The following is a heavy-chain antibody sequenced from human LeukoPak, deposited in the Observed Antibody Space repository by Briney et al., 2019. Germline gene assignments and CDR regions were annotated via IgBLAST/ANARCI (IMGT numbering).Heavy chain of an antibody. Sequence: ASQTLSLTCTVSGGSISSGSYYWSWIRQPAGKGLEWIGRIYTSGSTNYNPSLKSRVTISVDTSKNQFSLKLSSVTAADTAVYYCAREWRSSTSCSDAFDIWGQGTMVTVSS. CDR2: IYTSGST. CDR1: GGSISSGSYY. D-gene: IGHD2-2*01. V-gene: IGHV4-61*02. J-gene: IGHJ3*02. CDR3: AREWRSSTSCSDAFDI.